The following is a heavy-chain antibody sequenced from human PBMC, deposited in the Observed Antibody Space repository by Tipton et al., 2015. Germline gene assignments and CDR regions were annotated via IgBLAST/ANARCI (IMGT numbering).Heavy chain of an antibody. Sequence: TLSLTCTVSGGSISSRNYYWGWIRQPPGMGLEWIGTIYYSGSTFYNPSLKSRVTISEDTSKTQFSLKLSSVTAADTAVYYCARRIAAAHADYWGQGTLVTVSS. CDR2: IYYSGST. J-gene: IGHJ4*02. CDR1: GGSISSRNYY. D-gene: IGHD6-13*01. V-gene: IGHV4-39*01. CDR3: ARRIAAAHADY.